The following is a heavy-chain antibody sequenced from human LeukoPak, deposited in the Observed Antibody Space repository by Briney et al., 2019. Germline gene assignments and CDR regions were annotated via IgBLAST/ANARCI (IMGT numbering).Heavy chain of an antibody. D-gene: IGHD3-9*01. CDR2: ISNSGGST. J-gene: IGHJ4*02. V-gene: IGHV3-23*01. CDR1: GFTFSSYG. CDR3: ANLGMVYNILTGFRRPQTDDY. Sequence: GSLRLSCAASGFTFSSYGMSWVRQAPGKGLEWVSSISNSGGSTYHADSVKGRFTISRDNSRNTLYLQMKSLRAEDTAVYSCANLGMVYNILTGFRRPQTDDYWGQGTLVTVSS.